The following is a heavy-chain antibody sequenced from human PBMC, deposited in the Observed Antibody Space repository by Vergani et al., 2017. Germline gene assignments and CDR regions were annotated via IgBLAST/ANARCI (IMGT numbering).Heavy chain of an antibody. Sequence: QVQLVESGGGVVQPGRSLRVSCAGSGFTFTNYDMHWVREAPGKGLEGVAVISIDGMITHYGDSVEGRVTITRDNSKNTLYLQMTSLRGDDTAIYYCGRDAFKGKPDVVDIWGQGTMVTVSS. J-gene: IGHJ3*02. CDR3: GRDAFKGKPDVVDI. CDR2: ISIDGMIT. CDR1: GFTFTNYD. V-gene: IGHV3-30*19.